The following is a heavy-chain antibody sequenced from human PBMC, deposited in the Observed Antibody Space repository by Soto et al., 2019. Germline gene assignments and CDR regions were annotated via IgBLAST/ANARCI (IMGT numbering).Heavy chain of an antibody. CDR1: GFTFSSYA. D-gene: IGHD3-10*01. J-gene: IGHJ4*02. CDR2: ISGSGGST. CDR3: AKASGWFGEFDY. V-gene: IGHV3-23*01. Sequence: EVQLLESGGGLVQPGGSLRLSCAASGFTFSSYAMSWVRQAPGKGLEWVSAISGSGGSTYYADSVKGRFTIATDKSKNTLYVQMNSLRAEDTAVYYCAKASGWFGEFDYWGQGTLVTVSS.